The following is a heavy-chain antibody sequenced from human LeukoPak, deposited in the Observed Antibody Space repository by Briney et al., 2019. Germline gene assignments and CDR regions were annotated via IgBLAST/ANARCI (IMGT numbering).Heavy chain of an antibody. J-gene: IGHJ4*02. D-gene: IGHD6-19*01. V-gene: IGHV5-51*01. CDR2: IYPGDSDT. CDR1: GYSFANYW. CDR3: ARRPGYSSGWFDY. Sequence: GESLKISCRGSGYSFANYWIGWVRQMPGKGLEWMGIIYPGDSDTRYSPSFQGQVTISADKSISTAYLQWSSLKASDTAMYYCARRPGYSSGWFDYWGQGTLVTVSS.